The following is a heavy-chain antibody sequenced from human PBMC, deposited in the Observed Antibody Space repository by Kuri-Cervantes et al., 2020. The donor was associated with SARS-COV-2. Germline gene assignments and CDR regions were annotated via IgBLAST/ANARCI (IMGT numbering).Heavy chain of an antibody. J-gene: IGHJ5*02. CDR3: AKDRAEGYCSGGSCYPAGLFDP. CDR2: ISSSSSNI. Sequence: GESLKISCAASGFTFSSYSMNWVRQAPGKGLEWVSYISSSSSNIYYADSVKGRFTISRDNSKNTLYLQMNSLRAEDTAVYYCAKDRAEGYCSGGSCYPAGLFDPWGQGTLVTVSS. CDR1: GFTFSSYS. D-gene: IGHD2-15*01. V-gene: IGHV3-48*01.